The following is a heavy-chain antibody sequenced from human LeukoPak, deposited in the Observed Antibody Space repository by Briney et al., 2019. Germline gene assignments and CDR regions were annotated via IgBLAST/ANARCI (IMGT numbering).Heavy chain of an antibody. Sequence: PGGSLRLSCAASGFTFSSYGMHWVRQAPGKGLEWVAVISYDGSNKYYADSVKGRFTISRDNSKNTLYLQMNSLRAEDTAVYYCARDSSGYYTFDYWGQGTLVTVSS. CDR3: ARDSSGYYTFDY. CDR2: ISYDGSNK. D-gene: IGHD3-22*01. V-gene: IGHV3-30*03. J-gene: IGHJ4*02. CDR1: GFTFSSYG.